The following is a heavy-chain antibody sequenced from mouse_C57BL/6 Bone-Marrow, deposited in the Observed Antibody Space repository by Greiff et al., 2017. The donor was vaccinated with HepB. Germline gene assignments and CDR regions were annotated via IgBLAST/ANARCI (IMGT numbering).Heavy chain of an antibody. V-gene: IGHV1-15*01. D-gene: IGHD1-1*01. J-gene: IGHJ1*03. CDR2: IDPETGGT. CDR1: GYTFTDYE. CDR3: TRITTVADWYFDV. Sequence: QVQLRQSGAELVRPGASVTLSCKASGYTFTDYEMHWVKQTPVHGLEWIGAIDPETGGTAYNQKFKGKAILTADKSSSTAYMELRSLTSEDSAVYYCTRITTVADWYFDVWGTGTTVTVSS.